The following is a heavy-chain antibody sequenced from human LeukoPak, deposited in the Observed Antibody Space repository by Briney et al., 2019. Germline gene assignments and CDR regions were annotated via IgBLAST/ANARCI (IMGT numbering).Heavy chain of an antibody. V-gene: IGHV1-18*01. CDR3: ARSLQPTYYDFWSGSAKFDP. CDR2: ISAYNGNT. J-gene: IGHJ5*02. D-gene: IGHD3-3*01. Sequence: GASVKLSCKASGYTFTSYGISWVRQAPGQGLEWMGWISAYNGNTNYAQKLRGRVTMTTDTSTSTAYMELRSLRSDDTAVYYCARSLQPTYYDFWSGSAKFDPWGQGTLVTVSS. CDR1: GYTFTSYG.